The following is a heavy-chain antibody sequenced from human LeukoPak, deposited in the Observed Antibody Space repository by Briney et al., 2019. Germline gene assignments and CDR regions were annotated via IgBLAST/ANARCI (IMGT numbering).Heavy chain of an antibody. J-gene: IGHJ6*02. D-gene: IGHD6-19*01. V-gene: IGHV3-23*01. CDR3: ANLGSGSSGWYYYYYGMDV. CDR2: ISGSGGST. Sequence: PGGSLRLPCAASGFTFSSYAMSWVRQAPGKGLEWVSAISGSGGSTYYADSVKGRFTISRDNSKNTLYLQMNSLRAEDTAVYYCANLGSGSSGWYYYYYGMDVWGQGTTVTVSS. CDR1: GFTFSSYA.